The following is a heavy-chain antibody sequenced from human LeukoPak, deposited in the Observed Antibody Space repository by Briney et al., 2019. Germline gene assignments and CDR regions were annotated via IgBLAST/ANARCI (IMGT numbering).Heavy chain of an antibody. CDR3: ASAAFWSEYFQH. Sequence: ASVTVSCKASGYIFTDYYMHWVRQAPGQGLEWMGWINPKSGGTNYAQKFQGRVTMTRDTSISTGHMELSRLRTDDTAVYYCASAAFWSEYFQHWGQGTLVTGAS. D-gene: IGHD3-3*01. V-gene: IGHV1-2*02. J-gene: IGHJ1*01. CDR2: INPKSGGT. CDR1: GYIFTDYY.